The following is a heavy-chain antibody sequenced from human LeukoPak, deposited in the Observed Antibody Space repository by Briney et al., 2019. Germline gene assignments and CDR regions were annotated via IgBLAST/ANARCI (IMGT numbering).Heavy chain of an antibody. CDR3: ARATGIQLWLMYYFDY. D-gene: IGHD5-18*01. V-gene: IGHV4-39*07. J-gene: IGHJ4*02. CDR1: GGSISSSSYY. CDR2: IYYSGST. Sequence: SETLSLTCTVSGGSISSSSYYWGWIRQPPGKGLEWIGSIYYSGSTYYNPSLKSRVPISVDTSKNQFSLKLSSVTAADTAVYYCARATGIQLWLMYYFDYWGQGTLVTVSS.